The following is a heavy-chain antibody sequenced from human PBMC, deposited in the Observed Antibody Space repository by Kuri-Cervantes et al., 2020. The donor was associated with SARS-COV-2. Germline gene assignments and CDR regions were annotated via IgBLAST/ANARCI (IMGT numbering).Heavy chain of an antibody. Sequence: ASVKVSCKASGYTFTSYDIHWVRQATGQGLEWMGWMNPNSGNTGYAQKFQGRVTITRNTSISTDYMELSSLRSEDTAVYYCARTGVRFLEWLSKDADAFDIWGQGTMVTVSS. CDR2: MNPNSGNT. J-gene: IGHJ3*02. V-gene: IGHV1-8*03. CDR1: GYTFTSYD. D-gene: IGHD3-3*01. CDR3: ARTGVRFLEWLSKDADAFDI.